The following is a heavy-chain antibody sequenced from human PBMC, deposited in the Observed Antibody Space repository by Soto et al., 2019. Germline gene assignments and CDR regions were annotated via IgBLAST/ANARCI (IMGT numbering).Heavy chain of an antibody. V-gene: IGHV3-33*01. CDR2: IWYDGSNK. J-gene: IGHJ4*02. CDR3: AREEEGIVVVPAAIGVGFDY. CDR1: GFTFSSYG. D-gene: IGHD2-2*01. Sequence: QVQLVESGGGVVQPGRSLRLSCAASGFTFSSYGMHWVRQAPGKGLEWVAVIWYDGSNKYYADSVKGRFTISRDNSKNALYLQMNSLRDEDTAVYYCAREEEGIVVVPAAIGVGFDYWGQGTLVTVSS.